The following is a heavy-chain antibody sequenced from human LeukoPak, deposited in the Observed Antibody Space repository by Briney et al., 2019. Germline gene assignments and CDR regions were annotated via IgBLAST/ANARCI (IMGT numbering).Heavy chain of an antibody. CDR2: ISGSGGST. CDR1: GFTFSSYA. CDR3: AKDRGSYRDFDY. J-gene: IGHJ4*02. V-gene: IGHV3-23*01. Sequence: PGGSLRLSCAASGFTFSSYAMSWVRQAPGKGLEWVSAISGSGGSTYYADSVKGRFTISRDNSKNTLYLQMNSLRAEDTAIFYCAKDRGSYRDFDYWGQGTLVTVSS. D-gene: IGHD1-26*01.